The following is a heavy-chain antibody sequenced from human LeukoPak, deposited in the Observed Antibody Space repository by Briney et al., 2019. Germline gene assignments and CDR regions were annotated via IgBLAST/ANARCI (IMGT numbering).Heavy chain of an antibody. D-gene: IGHD6-19*01. J-gene: IGHJ1*01. Sequence: PSETLSLTCTVSGGSISSYYWSWIRQPAGKGLEWIGRIYTSGSTNYNPSLKSRVTMSVDTSKNQFSLKLSSVTAADTAVYYCARGQDIAVAGTVEHWGQGTLVTVSS. CDR1: GGSISSYY. CDR2: IYTSGST. V-gene: IGHV4-4*07. CDR3: ARGQDIAVAGTVEH.